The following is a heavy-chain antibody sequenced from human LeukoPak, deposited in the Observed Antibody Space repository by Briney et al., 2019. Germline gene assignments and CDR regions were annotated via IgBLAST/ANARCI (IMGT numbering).Heavy chain of an antibody. D-gene: IGHD3-10*01. CDR2: ITNTDGRT. J-gene: IGHJ4*02. Sequence: GGSLRLSCVVSGFTFSSYAMSWLRQRTGMALERVSHITNTDGRTHHADSAKRRFTISRDNSSNTLYLQMNSLRAEDTAVYYCAKSGSVSASYYDCWGQGALVTVSS. CDR3: AKSGSVSASYYDC. V-gene: IGHV3-23*01. CDR1: GFTFSSYA.